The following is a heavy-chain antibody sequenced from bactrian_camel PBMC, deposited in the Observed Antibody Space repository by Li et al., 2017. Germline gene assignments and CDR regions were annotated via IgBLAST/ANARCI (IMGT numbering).Heavy chain of an antibody. J-gene: IGHJ6*01. Sequence: VQLVESGGGSVEAGGSLRLSCAASGFTFGSYYMSWIRQAPGKGLEWVSSIYSDERNTYYADSVKGRFTISQDNTKNMLYLQMDSLEPEDTAMYYCAGAFTGNCYTWVFAVRSGGYWGQGTQVTVS. V-gene: IGHV3-2*01. CDR2: IYSDERNT. CDR3: AGAFTGNCYTWVFAVRSGGY. D-gene: IGHD2*01. CDR1: GFTFGSYY.